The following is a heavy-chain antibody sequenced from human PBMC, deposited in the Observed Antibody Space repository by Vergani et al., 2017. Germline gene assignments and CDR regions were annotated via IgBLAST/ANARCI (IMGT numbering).Heavy chain of an antibody. CDR2: ISSSGSTI. CDR1: GFTFSDYY. J-gene: IGHJ6*01. D-gene: IGHD3-10*01. V-gene: IGHV3-11*04. CDR3: VRGKGDGSGIYYNVIGNYWYGKDV. Sequence: QVQLVESGGGLVKPGGSLRLSCAASGFTFSDYYMSWIRQAPGKGLEWVSYISSSGSTIYYADSVKGRFTISRDKAKNSLYLQMNSLRAEDTAVYYCVRGKGDGSGIYYNVIGNYWYGKDVGGQGTTVT.